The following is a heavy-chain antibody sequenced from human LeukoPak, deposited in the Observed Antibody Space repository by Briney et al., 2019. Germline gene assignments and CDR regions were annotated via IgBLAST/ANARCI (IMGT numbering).Heavy chain of an antibody. J-gene: IGHJ3*02. CDR3: ASPAKYYYDSSGPEDAFDI. Sequence: GGSLRLSCAASGFTFSSYWMSWVRQAPGKGLEWVANIKQDGSEKYYVDSVKGGFTISRDNAKNSLYLQMNSLRAEDTAVYYCASPAKYYYDSSGPEDAFDIWGQGTMVTVSS. V-gene: IGHV3-7*01. D-gene: IGHD3-22*01. CDR2: IKQDGSEK. CDR1: GFTFSSYW.